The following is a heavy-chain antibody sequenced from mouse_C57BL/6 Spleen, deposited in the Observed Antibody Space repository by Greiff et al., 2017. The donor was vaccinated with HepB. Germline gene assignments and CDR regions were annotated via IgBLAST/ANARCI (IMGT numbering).Heavy chain of an antibody. CDR3: TRGNYYGSSYDWYFDG. CDR1: GFNIKDDY. V-gene: IGHV14-4*01. CDR2: IDPENGDT. Sequence: EVQLQQSGAELVRPGASVTLSCTASGFNIKDDYMHWVKQRPEQGLEWIGWIDPENGDTEYASKFQGKATITADTTTNTAYLQLSSLTSEDTAVYDCTRGNYYGSSYDWYFDGWGTGTTGTVAS. J-gene: IGHJ1*03. D-gene: IGHD1-1*01.